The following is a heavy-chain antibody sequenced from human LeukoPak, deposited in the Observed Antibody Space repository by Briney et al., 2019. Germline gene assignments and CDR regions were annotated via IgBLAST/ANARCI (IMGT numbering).Heavy chain of an antibody. CDR1: GFTFSSYG. V-gene: IGHV3-30*02. Sequence: GGSLRLSCAASGFTFSSYGMHWVRQAPGKGLEWVAFIRYDGSNKYYADSVKGRFTISRDNAKNTLYLQMNSLRAEDTAVYYCARVRYSYGYAIDYWGQGTLVTVSS. CDR2: IRYDGSNK. D-gene: IGHD5-18*01. CDR3: ARVRYSYGYAIDY. J-gene: IGHJ4*02.